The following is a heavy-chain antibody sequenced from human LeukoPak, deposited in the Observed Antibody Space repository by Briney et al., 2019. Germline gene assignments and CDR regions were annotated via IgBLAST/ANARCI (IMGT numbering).Heavy chain of an antibody. D-gene: IGHD6-13*01. J-gene: IGHJ4*02. CDR2: ISASSGTM. V-gene: IGHV3-48*02. CDR1: GFTFSGYS. Sequence: PGGSLRLSCAASGFTFSGYSMNWVRQAPGKGLEWVSYISASSGTMYYADSVEGRFTISRDNARSSLYLHMNSLRDEDTAVYYCARAAYSSSPDYWGQGTLVTVSS. CDR3: ARAAYSSSPDY.